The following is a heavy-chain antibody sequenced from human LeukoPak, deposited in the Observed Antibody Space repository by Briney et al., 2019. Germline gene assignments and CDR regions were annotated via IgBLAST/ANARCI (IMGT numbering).Heavy chain of an antibody. CDR2: ISYDGSNK. CDR1: GFTFSSYA. Sequence: GGSLRLSCAASGFTFSSYAMHWVRQAPGKGLEWVAVISYDGSNKYYADSVKGRFTISRDDSKNTLYLQMNSLRAEDTAVYYCARDSLRRYYYDSSGPPNYWGQGTLVTVSS. D-gene: IGHD3-22*01. CDR3: ARDSLRRYYYDSSGPPNY. J-gene: IGHJ4*02. V-gene: IGHV3-30-3*01.